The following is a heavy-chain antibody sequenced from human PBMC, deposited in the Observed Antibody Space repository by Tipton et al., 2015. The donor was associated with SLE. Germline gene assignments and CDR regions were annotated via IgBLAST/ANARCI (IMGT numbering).Heavy chain of an antibody. CDR2: IYTSGST. CDR3: AREGVMQSSELRAFDI. J-gene: IGHJ3*02. V-gene: IGHV4-38-2*02. Sequence: TLSLTCAVSGYSISSGYYWGWIRQPPGKGLEWIGRIYTSGSTNYNPSLKSRVTMSVDTSKNQFSLKLSSVTAADTAVYYCAREGVMQSSELRAFDIWGQGTMVTVSS. D-gene: IGHD3-16*01. CDR1: GYSISSGYY.